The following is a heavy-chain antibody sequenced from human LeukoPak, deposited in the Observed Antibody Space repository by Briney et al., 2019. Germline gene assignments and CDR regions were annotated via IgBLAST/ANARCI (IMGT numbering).Heavy chain of an antibody. Sequence: PSETLSLTCTVSLDSTTSNFWSWVRQPPGKGLEWIGEIHRSGSPNYNPSLRSRVTISIDRSRNQIALGLSSVTAADTAVYYCAREILGGFNPGAYWGQGTLVTVSS. CDR2: IHRSGSP. J-gene: IGHJ4*02. CDR1: LDSTTSNF. D-gene: IGHD1-14*01. V-gene: IGHV4-4*02. CDR3: AREILGGFNPGAY.